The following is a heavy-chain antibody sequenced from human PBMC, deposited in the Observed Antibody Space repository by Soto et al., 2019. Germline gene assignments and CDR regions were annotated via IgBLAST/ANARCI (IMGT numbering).Heavy chain of an antibody. CDR2: ISPYSSYT. CDR1: GYTFISNG. Sequence: QVQLVQSGAEVKKPGASVKVSCKASGYTFISNGISWVRQAPGQGLEWMGWISPYSSYTNYAQKFQGRVTMSTDTSTSTAYLELKSLKSDDTAVYYCARTTSAAAGTFDPWGQGTLVTVSS. CDR3: ARTTSAAAGTFDP. D-gene: IGHD6-13*01. V-gene: IGHV1-18*01. J-gene: IGHJ5*02.